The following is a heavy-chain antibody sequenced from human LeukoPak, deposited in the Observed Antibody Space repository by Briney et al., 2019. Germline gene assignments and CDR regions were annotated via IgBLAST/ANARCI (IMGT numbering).Heavy chain of an antibody. D-gene: IGHD2-2*01. V-gene: IGHV3-30*18. Sequence: GSLRLSCAASGFTFSSYGMHWVRQAPGKGLEWVAVISYDGSNKYYADSVKGRFAISRDNSKNTLYLQMNSLRAEDTAMYYCAKVHFRHCSSTSCYAPPYYYYGMDVWGQGTTVTVSS. J-gene: IGHJ6*02. CDR1: GFTFSSYG. CDR3: AKVHFRHCSSTSCYAPPYYYYGMDV. CDR2: ISYDGSNK.